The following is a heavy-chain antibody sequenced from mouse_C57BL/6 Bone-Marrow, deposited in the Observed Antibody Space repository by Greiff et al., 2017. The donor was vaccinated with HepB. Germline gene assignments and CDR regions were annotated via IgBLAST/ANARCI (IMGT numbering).Heavy chain of an antibody. CDR1: GYTFTSYW. Sequence: QVQLQQPGAELVKPGASVKLSCKASGYTFTSYWMHWVKQRPGQGLEWIGMIHPNSGSTNYNEKFKSKATLTVDKSSSTAYMQLSSLTSEDSAVYYWAREGRWLRFYYYAMDYWGQGTSVTVSS. CDR2: IHPNSGST. J-gene: IGHJ4*01. D-gene: IGHD2-2*01. CDR3: AREGRWLRFYYYAMDY. V-gene: IGHV1-64*01.